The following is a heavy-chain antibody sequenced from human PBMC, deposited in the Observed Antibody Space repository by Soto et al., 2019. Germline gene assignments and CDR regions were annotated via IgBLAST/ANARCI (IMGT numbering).Heavy chain of an antibody. CDR2: IYWDDDK. J-gene: IGHJ4*02. Sequence: ESGPTLVNPTQTLTLTCTFSGLSLSTSGVGVGWIRQPPGKALEWLALIYWDDDKRYSPSLKSRLTITKDTSKNQVVLTMTNMDPVDTATYYCAHRSGAPQLPYDILTGYYPGYYFDYWGQGTLVTVSS. D-gene: IGHD3-9*01. CDR1: GLSLSTSGVG. V-gene: IGHV2-5*02. CDR3: AHRSGAPQLPYDILTGYYPGYYFDY.